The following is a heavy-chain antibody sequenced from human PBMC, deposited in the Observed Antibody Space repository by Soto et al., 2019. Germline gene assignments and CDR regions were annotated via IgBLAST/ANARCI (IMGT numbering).Heavy chain of an antibody. J-gene: IGHJ4*02. CDR3: ASKLTFGGSSDY. D-gene: IGHD3-16*01. CDR1: GFTFINYA. V-gene: IGHV3-23*01. CDR2: IRGSGGET. Sequence: GGSLRLSCIASGFTFINYAMTWVRQAPGKGMEWVSAIRGSGGETFYADSVQGRFTISRDNSKKTLYLQMNSLRVEDTAIYYCASKLTFGGSSDYWGQGTLVTVSS.